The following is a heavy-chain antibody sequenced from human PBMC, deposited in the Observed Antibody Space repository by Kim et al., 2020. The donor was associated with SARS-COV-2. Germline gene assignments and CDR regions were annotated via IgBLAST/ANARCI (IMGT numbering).Heavy chain of an antibody. CDR1: GDSISDSH. J-gene: IGHJ4*02. CDR3: ARGAYNSGSYFRG. CDR2: IYYKGST. D-gene: IGHD3-10*01. Sequence: SETLSLTCVVSGDSISDSHWHWIRQPPGKGLEWIGYIYYKGSTSYNPSLKSRVTISSDTSKNHFSLKLTSVTATDTAVYYCARGAYNSGSYFRGWGQGTLVTVSS. V-gene: IGHV4-59*08.